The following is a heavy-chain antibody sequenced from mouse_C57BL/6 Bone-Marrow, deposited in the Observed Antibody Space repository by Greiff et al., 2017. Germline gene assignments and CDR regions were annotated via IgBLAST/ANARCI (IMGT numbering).Heavy chain of an antibody. Sequence: QVQLKPSGAELMKPGASVKLSCKATGYTFTGYWIEWVKQRPGHGLEWIGEIFPGSGSTNYNETLKGKATFTADTTSNTAYMQLSCLTTENSAIYYCARKGTSDPFAYWGQGTLVTVSA. CDR2: IFPGSGST. CDR3: ARKGTSDPFAY. CDR1: GYTFTGYW. J-gene: IGHJ3*01. V-gene: IGHV1-9*01. D-gene: IGHD3-3*01.